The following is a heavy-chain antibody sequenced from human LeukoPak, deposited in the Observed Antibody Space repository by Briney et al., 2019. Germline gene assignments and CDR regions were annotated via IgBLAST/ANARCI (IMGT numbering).Heavy chain of an antibody. CDR3: ARDYDSLLGFDY. CDR2: IYYSGST. D-gene: IGHD3-22*01. V-gene: IGHV4-39*07. CDR1: GGSISSSSYY. J-gene: IGHJ4*02. Sequence: SETLSLTCTVSGGSISSSSYYWGWIRQPPGKGLEWIGSIYYSGSTNYNPSLKSRVTISVDTSKNQFSLKLSSVTAADTAVYYCARDYDSLLGFDYWGQGTLVTVSS.